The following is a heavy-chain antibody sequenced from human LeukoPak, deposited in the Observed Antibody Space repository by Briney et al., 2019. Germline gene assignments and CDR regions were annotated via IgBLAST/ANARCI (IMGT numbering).Heavy chain of an antibody. D-gene: IGHD3-3*01. Sequence: ASVKVSCKASGGTFSSYTISWVRQAPGKGLEWMGGFDPEDGETIYAQKFQGRVTMTEDTSTDTAYMELSSLRSEDTAVYYCATRRRITIFGVVTPYYYYYMDVWGKGTTVTVSS. V-gene: IGHV1-24*01. CDR2: FDPEDGET. J-gene: IGHJ6*03. CDR3: ATRRRITIFGVVTPYYYYYMDV. CDR1: GGTFSSYT.